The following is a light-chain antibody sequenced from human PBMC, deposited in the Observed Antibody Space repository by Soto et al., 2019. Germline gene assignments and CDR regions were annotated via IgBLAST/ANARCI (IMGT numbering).Light chain of an antibody. CDR3: QQYGSSPLT. CDR2: GAS. J-gene: IGKJ4*01. V-gene: IGKV3-20*01. CDR1: QSVSSSS. Sequence: EIVLTQSPGTLSLSPGERGTLSCRASQSVSSSSLAWYQHKPGQAPRLLIYGASIRDTGIPYRVSGSGSGTDFTLTISRLEAEEFAVYYCQQYGSSPLTFGGGTKVAIK.